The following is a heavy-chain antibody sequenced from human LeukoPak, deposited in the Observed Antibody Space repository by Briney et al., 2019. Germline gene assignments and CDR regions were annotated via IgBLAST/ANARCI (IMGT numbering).Heavy chain of an antibody. V-gene: IGHV1-18*01. CDR2: ISAYNGNT. D-gene: IGHD6-19*01. CDR1: GYTFTSYG. J-gene: IGHJ4*02. CDR3: ARDAGLYSSGWYHFDY. Sequence: ASVKVSCKASGYTFTSYGISWVRQAPGQGLEWMGWISAYNGNTNYAQKLQGRVTMTTDTSTSTAYMELRSLRSDDTAVYYCARDAGLYSSGWYHFDYWGQGTLVTVSS.